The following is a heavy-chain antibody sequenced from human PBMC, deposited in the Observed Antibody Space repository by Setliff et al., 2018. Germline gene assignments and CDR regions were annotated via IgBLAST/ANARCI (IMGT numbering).Heavy chain of an antibody. J-gene: IGHJ6*03. V-gene: IGHV4-61*10. D-gene: IGHD4-4*01. CDR1: GGSISSGSYY. CDR3: ARAYSYYYYYMDV. CDR2: INHSGST. Sequence: PSETLSLTCTVSGGSISSGSYYWSWIRQPAGKGLEWIGEINHSGSTNYNPSLKSRVTISVDTSKNQFSLKLSSVTAADTAVYYCARAYSYYYYYMDVWGKGTTVTVS.